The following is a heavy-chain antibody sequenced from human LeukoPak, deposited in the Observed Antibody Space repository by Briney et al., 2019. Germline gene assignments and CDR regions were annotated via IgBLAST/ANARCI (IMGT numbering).Heavy chain of an antibody. Sequence: PSETLSLTCTVSGGSISSYYWNWMRRPPGKGLEWIGYVSYSGSTSYNPSLKSRVTISVDTSKNQFSLKLSSVTAADTAVYYCARVQVTSYYGAFDIWGQGTMVTVSS. CDR2: VSYSGST. CDR1: GGSISSYY. CDR3: ARVQVTSYYGAFDI. V-gene: IGHV4-59*01. D-gene: IGHD1-26*01. J-gene: IGHJ3*02.